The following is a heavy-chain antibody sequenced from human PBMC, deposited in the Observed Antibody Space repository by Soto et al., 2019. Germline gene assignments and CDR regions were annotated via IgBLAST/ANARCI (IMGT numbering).Heavy chain of an antibody. V-gene: IGHV3-21*01. CDR3: AREGRMITFGGVIVTAHMNAFDI. CDR2: ISSSSSYI. Sequence: EVQLVESGGGLVKPGGSPRLSCAASGFTFSSYSMNWVRQAPGKGLEWVSSISSSSSYIYYADSVKGRFTISRDNAKNSLYLQMNSLRAEDTAVYYCAREGRMITFGGVIVTAHMNAFDIWGQGTMVTVSS. J-gene: IGHJ3*02. CDR1: GFTFSSYS. D-gene: IGHD3-16*02.